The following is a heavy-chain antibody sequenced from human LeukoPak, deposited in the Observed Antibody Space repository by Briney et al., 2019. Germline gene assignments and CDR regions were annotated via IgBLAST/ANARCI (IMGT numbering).Heavy chain of an antibody. V-gene: IGHV3-53*01. CDR1: GFTVSSNY. J-gene: IGHJ4*02. D-gene: IGHD4-17*01. CDR2: IYSGGST. CDR3: AIDYGDYRGDY. Sequence: GGSLRLSCAASGFTVSSNYMSWVRQAPGKGLEWVSVIYSGGSTYYADSVRGRFTISRDNSKNTLYLQMNSLRAEDTAVYYCAIDYGDYRGDYWGQGTLVTVSS.